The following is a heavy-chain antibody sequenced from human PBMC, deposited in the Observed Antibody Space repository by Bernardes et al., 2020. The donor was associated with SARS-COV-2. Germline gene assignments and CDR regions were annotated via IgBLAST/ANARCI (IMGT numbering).Heavy chain of an antibody. Sequence: SETLSLTCTVSGGSISTYYWSCIRQPPGKGLEWIGYIYYSGSTNYNPSLKSRGTISVDTSKKQFSLKLTSVTAADTAVYYCARGEYQLPTVDYWGQGTLVTVSS. D-gene: IGHD2-2*01. J-gene: IGHJ4*02. V-gene: IGHV4-59*01. CDR2: IYYSGST. CDR3: ARGEYQLPTVDY. CDR1: GGSISTYY.